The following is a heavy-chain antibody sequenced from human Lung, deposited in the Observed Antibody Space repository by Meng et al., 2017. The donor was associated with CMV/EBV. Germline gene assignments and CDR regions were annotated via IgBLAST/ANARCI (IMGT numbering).Heavy chain of an antibody. Sequence: GGSLRLSCAASGFTFSSYSMNWVRQAPGKGLEWVSSISSSSSYIYHADSVKGRFTISRDNAKNPLYLQMNSLGAEDSAVYYCAWTMIVGYDYWGQGTRVTVSS. CDR2: ISSSSSYI. D-gene: IGHD3-22*01. J-gene: IGHJ4*02. CDR3: AWTMIVGYDY. CDR1: GFTFSSYS. V-gene: IGHV3-21*01.